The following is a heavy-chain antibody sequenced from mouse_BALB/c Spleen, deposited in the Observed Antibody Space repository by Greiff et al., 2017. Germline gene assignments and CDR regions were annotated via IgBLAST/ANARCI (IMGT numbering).Heavy chain of an antibody. V-gene: IGHV5-17*02. CDR3: ARKGLYYDTYYYAMDY. Sequence: EVHLVESGGGLVQPGGSRKLSCAASGFTFSSFGMHWVRQAPEKGLEWVAYISSGSSTIYYADTVKGRFTISRDNPKNTLFLQMTSLRSEDTAMYYCARKGLYYDTYYYAMDYWGQGTSVTVSS. CDR1: GFTFSSFG. CDR2: ISSGSSTI. J-gene: IGHJ4*01. D-gene: IGHD2-4*01.